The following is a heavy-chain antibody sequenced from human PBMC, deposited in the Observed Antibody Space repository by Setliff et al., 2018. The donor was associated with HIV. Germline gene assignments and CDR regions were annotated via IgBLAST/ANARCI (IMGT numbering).Heavy chain of an antibody. J-gene: IGHJ6*03. D-gene: IGHD3-10*01. V-gene: IGHV4-39*01. Sequence: SETLSLTCTVSGDSVNDRSYFWGWIRQPPGKGLEWIGTFYYNGDSRYNPSLKSRVTISVDTSKNQFSLKLTSVKGRFAISRDNSKNTLYLQMSSLRAEDTAVYYCARDPSAGANLYYYVDVWGKGTTVTVS. CDR3: SKNTLYLQMSSLRAEDTAVYYCARDPSAGANLYYYVDV. CDR1: GDSVNDRSYF. CDR2: FYYNGDS.